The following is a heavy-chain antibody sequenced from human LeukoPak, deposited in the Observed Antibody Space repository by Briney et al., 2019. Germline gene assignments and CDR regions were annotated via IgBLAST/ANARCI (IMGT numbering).Heavy chain of an antibody. CDR2: ITSSSSYI. V-gene: IGHV3-21*01. CDR3: ARDGDTVLTRGYYYYMDV. J-gene: IGHJ6*03. D-gene: IGHD4-23*01. CDR1: GFTFSSYS. Sequence: RGSLRLSCAASGFTFSSYSMNWVRQAPGKGLEWVSSITSSSSYIYYADSVKGRFTISRDNARNSLYLQMNSLRAEDTALYYCARDGDTVLTRGYYYYMDVWGKGTTVTVSS.